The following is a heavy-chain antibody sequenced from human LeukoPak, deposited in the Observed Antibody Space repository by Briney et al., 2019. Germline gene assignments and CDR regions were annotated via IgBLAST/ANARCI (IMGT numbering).Heavy chain of an antibody. Sequence: ASVKVSCKASGYTFTSYYMHWARQAPGQGLEWMGIINPSGGSTSYAQKFQGRVTMTRDTSTSTVYMELSSLRSEDTAVYYCARAHAVTAPYYYYMDVWGKGTTVTVSS. D-gene: IGHD6-19*01. CDR1: GYTFTSYY. J-gene: IGHJ6*03. CDR2: INPSGGST. V-gene: IGHV1-46*01. CDR3: ARAHAVTAPYYYYMDV.